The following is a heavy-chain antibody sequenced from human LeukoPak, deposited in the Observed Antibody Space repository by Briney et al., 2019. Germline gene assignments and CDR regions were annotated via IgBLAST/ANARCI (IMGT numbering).Heavy chain of an antibody. Sequence: ASVKVSCKASGYTFTSYYMHWVRQAPGQGLEWMGIINPSGGSTSYAQKFQGRVTMTRDTSTSTVYMELSSLRSEDTAVYYCAREGFPPKISDFWSGLGPYYYYGMDVWGQGTTVAVSS. CDR3: AREGFPPKISDFWSGLGPYYYYGMDV. D-gene: IGHD3-3*01. J-gene: IGHJ6*02. V-gene: IGHV1-46*01. CDR2: INPSGGST. CDR1: GYTFTSYY.